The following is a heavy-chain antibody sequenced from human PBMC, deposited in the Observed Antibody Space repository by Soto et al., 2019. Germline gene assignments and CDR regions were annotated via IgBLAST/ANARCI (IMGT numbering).Heavy chain of an antibody. V-gene: IGHV3-33*01. D-gene: IGHD3-10*01. CDR1: GVTFSGYG. CDR2: IWYDGSNK. Sequence: PAGSRSHSCGAAGVTFSGYGMHLVRAAPGKGLEWVAVIWYDGSNKYYADSVRGRFAISRDNSKNTLYLQMSALRAEDSAIYFCVRGSKDSYPGSRIFDFWGRGTLVKVS. J-gene: IGHJ4*02. CDR3: VRGSKDSYPGSRIFDF.